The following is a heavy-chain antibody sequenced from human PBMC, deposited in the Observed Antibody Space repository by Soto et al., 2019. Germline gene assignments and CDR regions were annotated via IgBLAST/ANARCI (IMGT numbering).Heavy chain of an antibody. CDR1: GFTFSSYA. J-gene: IGHJ6*02. V-gene: IGHV3-30-3*01. CDR3: ARDRVTMVRGVMYYYYYGMDV. D-gene: IGHD3-10*01. CDR2: ISYDGSNK. Sequence: GGSLRLSCAASGFTFSSYAMHLVRQAPGKGLEWVAVISYDGSNKYYADSVKGRFTISRDNSKNTLYLQMNSLRAEDTAVYYCARDRVTMVRGVMYYYYYGMDVWGRGTTVTVSS.